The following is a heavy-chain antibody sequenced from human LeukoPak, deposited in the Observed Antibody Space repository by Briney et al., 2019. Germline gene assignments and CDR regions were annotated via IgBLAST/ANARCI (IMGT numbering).Heavy chain of an antibody. Sequence: GGSLRLSCAASGFTFSSYAMSWVRQAPGKGLEWVSSISGSGGSTHYVDSVKGRFTISRDKTKNTLYLQMNSLRAEDTAVYYCAKSSYYDASGYYREYYFDSWGQGTLVTVSS. V-gene: IGHV3-23*01. CDR2: ISGSGGST. CDR1: GFTFSSYA. D-gene: IGHD3-22*01. J-gene: IGHJ4*02. CDR3: AKSSYYDASGYYREYYFDS.